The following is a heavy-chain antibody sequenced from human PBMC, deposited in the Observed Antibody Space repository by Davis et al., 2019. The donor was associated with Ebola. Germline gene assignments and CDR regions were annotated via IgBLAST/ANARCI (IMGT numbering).Heavy chain of an antibody. CDR2: MNPNSGNT. CDR1: GEKGKSYD. Sequence: AASVKVSCKASGEKGKSYDINWVRQATGQGLEWMGWMNPNSGNTGYAQKFQGRVTMTRNTSISTAYMELGSLRSEDTAVYYCTRRGRFDPWGQGTLLTFSS. CDR3: TRRGRFDP. V-gene: IGHV1-8*01. J-gene: IGHJ5*02.